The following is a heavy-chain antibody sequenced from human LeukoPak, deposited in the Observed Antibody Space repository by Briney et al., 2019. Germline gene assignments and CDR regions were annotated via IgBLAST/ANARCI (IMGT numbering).Heavy chain of an antibody. V-gene: IGHV4-30-2*01. D-gene: IGHD5-24*01. J-gene: IGHJ4*02. CDR1: GGSISSGGYS. CDR3: ARSRDGYNLDY. Sequence: SETLSLTCAVSGGSISSGGYSWSWIRQPPGKGLEWIGYIYHSGSTYYNPSLKSRVTISVDRSKNQFSLKLSSMTAADTAVYYCARSRDGYNLDYWGQGTLVTVSS. CDR2: IYHSGST.